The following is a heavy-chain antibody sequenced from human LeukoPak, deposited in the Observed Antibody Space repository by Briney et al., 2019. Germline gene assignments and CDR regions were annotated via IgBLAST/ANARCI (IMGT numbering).Heavy chain of an antibody. D-gene: IGHD3-22*01. CDR2: INTRTGNP. V-gene: IGHV7-4-1*04. CDR1: GYTFTNYP. Sequence: GASVKVSCKASGYTFTNYPMNWVRQAPGQGLEWMGWINTRTGNPTYAQGFTGRFVFSLDTSVSMAYLQISSLKAEDTAVYYCARDRVRREYSDSSGYRPDAFDIWGQGTMVTVSS. J-gene: IGHJ3*02. CDR3: ARDRVRREYSDSSGYRPDAFDI.